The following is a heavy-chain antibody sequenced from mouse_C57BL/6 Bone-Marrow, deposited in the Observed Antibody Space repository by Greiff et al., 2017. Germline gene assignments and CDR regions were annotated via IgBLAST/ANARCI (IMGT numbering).Heavy chain of an antibody. CDR3: AREGYYGNYAMDY. CDR1: GYTFTSYG. D-gene: IGHD1-1*01. CDR2: IFPRSGNT. J-gene: IGHJ4*01. V-gene: IGHV1-81*01. Sequence: QVQLKESGAELARPGASVKLSCKASGYTFTSYGISWVKQRTGQGLEWIGEIFPRSGNTYYNEKFKGKATLTADKSSSTAYMELRSLTSEDSAVYFCAREGYYGNYAMDYWGQGTLVTVSS.